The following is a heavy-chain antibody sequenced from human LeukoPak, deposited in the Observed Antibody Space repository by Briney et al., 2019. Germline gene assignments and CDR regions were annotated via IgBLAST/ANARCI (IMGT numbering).Heavy chain of an antibody. CDR3: ARTRYYYNSRSYGAPYYFDC. V-gene: IGHV4-4*07. CDR1: GYSISSFH. D-gene: IGHD3-10*01. CDR2: IYTSGST. J-gene: IGHJ4*02. Sequence: SETLSLTRTVSGYSISSFHWSWIRQPAGKGLEWIGRIYTSGSTHYNPSLQSRVTMSVDTPKNQFSLKLSSVTAADTAVYYCARTRYYYNSRSYGAPYYFDCWGQGTLVTVSS.